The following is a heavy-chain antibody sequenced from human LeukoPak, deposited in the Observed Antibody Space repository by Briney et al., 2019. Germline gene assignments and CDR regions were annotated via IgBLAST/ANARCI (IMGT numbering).Heavy chain of an antibody. CDR1: GYTFTNYG. J-gene: IGHJ4*02. Sequence: ASVKVSCKASGYTFTNYGIGWVRQAPGQELEWMGWISAYNGNTNYAQKFQGRVTMTTDKSTSTAYMELRSLRSDDTAVYYCARYYYCSGGSCYSFLSYWGQGTLVTVSS. CDR3: ARYYYCSGGSCYSFLSY. D-gene: IGHD2-15*01. V-gene: IGHV1-18*01. CDR2: ISAYNGNT.